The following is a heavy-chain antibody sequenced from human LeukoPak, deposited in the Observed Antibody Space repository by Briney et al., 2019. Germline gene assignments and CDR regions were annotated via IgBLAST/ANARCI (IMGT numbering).Heavy chain of an antibody. J-gene: IGHJ4*02. CDR1: GFTFSSYG. Sequence: GGSLRLSCGASGFTFSSYGMQWVRQAPGKGLEWVAFIRYDGSNRYYADSVKGRFTISRDDSNNTAYLQMNSLKTEDTAVYYCTALGIAAAGTDYWGQGTLVTVSS. D-gene: IGHD6-13*01. CDR3: TALGIAAAGTDY. V-gene: IGHV3-30*02. CDR2: IRYDGSNR.